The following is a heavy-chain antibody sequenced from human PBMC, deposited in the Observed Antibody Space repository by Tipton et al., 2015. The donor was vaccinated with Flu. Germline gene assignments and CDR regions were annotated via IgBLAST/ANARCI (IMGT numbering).Heavy chain of an antibody. CDR2: INHSGST. V-gene: IGHV4-34*01. Sequence: LRLSCAVYGGSFSGYYWSWIRQPPGKGLEWIGEINHSGSTNYNPSLKSRVTISVDTSKNQFSLKLSSVTAAATAVYYCARLRARGYSGYDLDYWGQGTLVTVSS. J-gene: IGHJ4*02. CDR3: ARLRARGYSGYDLDY. D-gene: IGHD5-12*01. CDR1: GGSFSGYY.